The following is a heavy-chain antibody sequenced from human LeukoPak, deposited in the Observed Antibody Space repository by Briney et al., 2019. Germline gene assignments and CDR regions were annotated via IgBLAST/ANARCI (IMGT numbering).Heavy chain of an antibody. V-gene: IGHV1-18*01. Sequence: GASVKVSCKASGYTFTSYGISWVRQAPGQGLEWMGWISAYNGNTNYAQKLQGRVTMTTATSTSTAYMELRSLRSDDTAVYYCARDPPGWGFVAFDIWGQGTMVTVSS. CDR1: GYTFTSYG. CDR3: ARDPPGWGFVAFDI. CDR2: ISAYNGNT. J-gene: IGHJ3*02. D-gene: IGHD2-21*01.